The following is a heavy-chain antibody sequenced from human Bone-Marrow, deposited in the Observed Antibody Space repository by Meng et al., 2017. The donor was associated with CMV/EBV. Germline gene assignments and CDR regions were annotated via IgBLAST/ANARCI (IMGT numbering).Heavy chain of an antibody. D-gene: IGHD1-26*01. CDR2: IYYGGGT. CDR3: ARDVYSGESV. Sequence: GSLRLSCVVSGGYMSSYHWSWIRQSPGKGLEWIAYIYYGGGTNYNPPLKSRVTISVATSKKQVSLKLTSVTAADTAVYYCARDVYSGESVWGQGTLVTVSS. J-gene: IGHJ4*02. CDR1: GGYMSSYH. V-gene: IGHV4-59*01.